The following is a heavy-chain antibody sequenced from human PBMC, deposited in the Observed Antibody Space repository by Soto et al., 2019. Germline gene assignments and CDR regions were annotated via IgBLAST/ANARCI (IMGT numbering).Heavy chain of an antibody. J-gene: IGHJ4*02. D-gene: IGHD3-22*01. Sequence: QVQLVESGGGVVQPGRSLRLSCAASGFTFSSYAMHWVRQAPGKGLEWVAVISYDGSNKYYADSVKGRFTISRDNSKNTLYLQMNSLRAEDTAVYYCARDFDSDSSGYHYFDYWGQGTLVTVSS. CDR3: ARDFDSDSSGYHYFDY. CDR2: ISYDGSNK. V-gene: IGHV3-30-3*01. CDR1: GFTFSSYA.